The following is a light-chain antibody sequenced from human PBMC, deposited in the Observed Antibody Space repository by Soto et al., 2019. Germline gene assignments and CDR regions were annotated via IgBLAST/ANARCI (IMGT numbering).Light chain of an antibody. CDR2: GAS. CDR3: QQFNSYPQVT. J-gene: IGKJ4*01. V-gene: IGKV3-15*01. CDR1: QSVSSN. Sequence: EIVMTQSPATLSVSPGERATLSCRASQSVSSNLAWYQQKPGQAPRLLIYGASTRATGIPARFSGSGSGTEFTLTISSLQSEDFATYYCQQFNSYPQVTFGGGTKVEIK.